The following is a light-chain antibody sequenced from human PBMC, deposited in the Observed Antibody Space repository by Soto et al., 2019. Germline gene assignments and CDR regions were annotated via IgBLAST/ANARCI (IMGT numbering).Light chain of an antibody. CDR1: QSVRNNY. CDR2: GAS. Sequence: TVLTQSPGTLSLSPGERATLSCRASQSVRNNYLAWYQQKPGQAPRLLISGASSRAAGIPDRFSGSGSETDFTLTISRLEPEDFALDFCQQYGNPRITFGQGTRLEIK. J-gene: IGKJ5*01. V-gene: IGKV3-20*01. CDR3: QQYGNPRIT.